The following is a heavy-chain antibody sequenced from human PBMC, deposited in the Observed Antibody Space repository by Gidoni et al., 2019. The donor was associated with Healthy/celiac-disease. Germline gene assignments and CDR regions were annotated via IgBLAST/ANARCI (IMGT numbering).Heavy chain of an antibody. D-gene: IGHD3-3*02. Sequence: QVQLQQWGAGLLKPSETLSLTCAVYGGSFSGYYWSWIRQPPGKGLEWIGEINHSGSTNYNPSLKNRVTISVDTSKNQYSLKLSSVTAADTAVYYCARALATYYYYYGMDVWGQGTTVTVSS. CDR1: GGSFSGYY. CDR3: ARALATYYYYYGMDV. J-gene: IGHJ6*02. CDR2: INHSGST. V-gene: IGHV4-34*01.